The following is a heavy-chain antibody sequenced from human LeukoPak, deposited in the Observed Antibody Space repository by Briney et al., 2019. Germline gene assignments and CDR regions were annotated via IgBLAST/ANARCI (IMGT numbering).Heavy chain of an antibody. CDR3: ARTTTSFDD. CDR2: IYYSGST. J-gene: IGHJ4*02. Sequence: SETLSLTCTVSGGSITSHYWSWIRQPPGKGLEWIGYIYYSGSTNYNPSLKSRVTISADTSKNQFSLRLNSATAADTAVYFCARTTTSFDDWGRGTLVIVSS. CDR1: GGSITSHY. V-gene: IGHV4-59*11. D-gene: IGHD2-2*01.